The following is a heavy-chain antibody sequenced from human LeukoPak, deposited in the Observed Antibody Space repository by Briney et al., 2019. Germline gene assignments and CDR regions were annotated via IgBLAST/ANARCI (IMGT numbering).Heavy chain of an antibody. D-gene: IGHD2-2*01. CDR3: ARDLGYCSSTSCRYFDS. CDR1: GGSISSGGYY. V-gene: IGHV4-31*03. J-gene: IGHJ4*02. CDR2: ISYSGST. Sequence: PSETLSLTCTVSGGSISSGGYYWSWIRQHPGKGLEWIGYISYSGSTYYNPSLMRRVTISVDTSKNQFSLKLSSVTAADTAVYYCARDLGYCSSTSCRYFDSWGQGTLVTVSS.